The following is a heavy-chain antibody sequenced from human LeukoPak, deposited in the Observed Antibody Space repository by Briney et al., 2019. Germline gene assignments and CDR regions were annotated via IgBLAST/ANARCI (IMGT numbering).Heavy chain of an antibody. Sequence: GGSLRLSCTASGLSLSSFDLNWVRQAPGKGLEWLSYITGSGSTIYYGDSVTGRFTISRDNAKNSLYLQMSSLRVEDTAVYYCAREGSSSRFFDSWGQGTLVIVSS. J-gene: IGHJ4*02. CDR3: AREGSSSRFFDS. CDR2: ITGSGSTI. V-gene: IGHV3-48*03. D-gene: IGHD6-6*01. CDR1: GLSLSSFD.